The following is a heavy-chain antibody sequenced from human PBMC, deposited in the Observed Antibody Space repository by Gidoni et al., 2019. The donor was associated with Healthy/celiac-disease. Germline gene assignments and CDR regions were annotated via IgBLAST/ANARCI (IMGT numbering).Heavy chain of an antibody. CDR3: ARGGYDSSANGGY. CDR1: GFPFSSYA. D-gene: IGHD3-22*01. Sequence: QVQLVESGGGVVQPGRSLRLSCAASGFPFSSYAMHWVRQAPGKGLEWVAVISYDGSNKYYADSVKGRFTISRDNSKNTLYLQMNSLRAEDTAVYYCARGGYDSSANGGYWGQGTLVTVSS. CDR2: ISYDGSNK. J-gene: IGHJ4*02. V-gene: IGHV3-30*04.